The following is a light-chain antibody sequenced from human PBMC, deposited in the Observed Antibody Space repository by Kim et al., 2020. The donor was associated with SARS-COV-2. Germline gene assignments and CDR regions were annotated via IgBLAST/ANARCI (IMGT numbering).Light chain of an antibody. Sequence: GQSFAISCTGTSRDVSGYNYVSWYQQHPGKAPKLMIYDVSNRPSGVSNRFSGSKSGNTASLTISGLQAEDEADYYCSSYTSSSTLVFGGGTQLTVL. J-gene: IGLJ3*02. CDR1: SRDVSGYNY. V-gene: IGLV2-14*03. CDR2: DVS. CDR3: SSYTSSSTLV.